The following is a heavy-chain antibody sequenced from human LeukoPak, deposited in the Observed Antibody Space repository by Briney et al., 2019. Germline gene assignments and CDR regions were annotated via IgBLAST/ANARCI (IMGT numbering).Heavy chain of an antibody. CDR3: ARRYCGGGSCYSALDY. J-gene: IGHJ4*02. D-gene: IGHD2-15*01. V-gene: IGHV4-59*01. CDR2: IYYSGST. Sequence: SETLSLTCTVSGGSISSYYWSWIRQPPGKGLEWIGYIYYSGSTNYIPSLKSRVTMSVDTSKNPFSLRLSSVTAADTAVYYCARRYCGGGSCYSALDYWGQGTLVTVSS. CDR1: GGSISSYY.